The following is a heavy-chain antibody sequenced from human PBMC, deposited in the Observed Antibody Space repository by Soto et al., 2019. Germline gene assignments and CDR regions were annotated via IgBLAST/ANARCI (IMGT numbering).Heavy chain of an antibody. CDR2: INAGNGNT. J-gene: IGHJ4*02. V-gene: IGHV1-3*01. CDR3: ARSIAVVTALDY. CDR1: GCTFTSYA. D-gene: IGHD2-21*02. Sequence: ASVKVSCRASGCTFTSYAMHWVRQTPGQRLEWMGWINAGNGNTKYSQKFQGRVTITRDTSASTAYMELSSLRSEDTAVYYCARSIAVVTALDYWGQGTLVTVSS.